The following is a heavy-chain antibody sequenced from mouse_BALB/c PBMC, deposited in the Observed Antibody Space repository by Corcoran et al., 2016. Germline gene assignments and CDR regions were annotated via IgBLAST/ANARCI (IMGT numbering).Heavy chain of an antibody. CDR2: INTYTGEP. V-gene: IGHV9-3-1*01. J-gene: IGHJ4*01. Sequence: QIQLVQSEPELKKPGETVKISCKASGYTFTNYGMNWVKQAPGKGLKWMGGINTYTGEPTYADDFKGRFAFSLETSASTAYLQINNLKNEDTATYFCAREPYAMDYWGQGTSVTVSS. CDR1: GYTFTNYG. CDR3: AREPYAMDY.